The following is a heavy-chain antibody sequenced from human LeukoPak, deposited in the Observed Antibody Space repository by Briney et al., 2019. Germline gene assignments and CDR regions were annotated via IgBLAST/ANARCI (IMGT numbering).Heavy chain of an antibody. CDR3: TRGPIQLWLYHGMDV. J-gene: IGHJ6*02. CDR1: GFTFGDHA. V-gene: IGHV3-49*04. D-gene: IGHD5-18*01. Sequence: GGSLRLSCTVSGFTFGDHAMGWVRQAPGKGLEWVGFIRSKTNGKKKEYAANVKGRLIISRDDSTSIAYLQMNSLKTEDTAVYYCTRGPIQLWLYHGMDVWGQGTTVTVSS. CDR2: IRSKTNGKKK.